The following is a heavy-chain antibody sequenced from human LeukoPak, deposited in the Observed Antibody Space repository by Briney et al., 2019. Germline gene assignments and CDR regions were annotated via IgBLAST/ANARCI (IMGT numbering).Heavy chain of an antibody. J-gene: IGHJ4*02. D-gene: IGHD6-13*01. CDR2: INSDGSST. CDR3: ARATYSSSKIDY. V-gene: IGHV3-74*01. Sequence: GGSLRLSCAASGFTFSSYWMHWVRQAPGKGLVWVSRINSDGSSTSYADSVKGRFAISRDNAENTLYLQMNSLRAEDTAVYYCARATYSSSKIDYWGQGTLVTVSS. CDR1: GFTFSSYW.